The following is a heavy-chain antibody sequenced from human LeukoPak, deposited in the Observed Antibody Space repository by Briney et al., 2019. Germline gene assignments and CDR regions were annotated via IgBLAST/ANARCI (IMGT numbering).Heavy chain of an antibody. D-gene: IGHD3-22*01. CDR2: INHSGST. J-gene: IGHJ4*02. V-gene: IGHV4-34*01. CDR1: GGSFSGYY. Sequence: SETLSLTCAVCGGSFSGYYWSWIRQPPGKGLEWIGEINHSGSTNYNPSLKSRVTISVDTSKNQFSLKLSSVTAADTAVYYCARGRVYDSSGYGGGSFDYWGQGTLVTVSS. CDR3: ARGRVYDSSGYGGGSFDY.